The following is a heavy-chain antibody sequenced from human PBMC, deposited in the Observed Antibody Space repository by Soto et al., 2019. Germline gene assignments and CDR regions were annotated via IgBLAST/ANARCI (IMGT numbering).Heavy chain of an antibody. D-gene: IGHD2-15*01. CDR1: GGSISSTSYY. Sequence: SETLSLTCTVSGGSISSTSYYWNWIRQPPGKGLEWIGFIYYSGGTNYNTSLKSRVTISVDTSKNQFSLKLTSVTGGGTAVYYCGRNPRYRSGGFCYSARGWFAPWGQGTVVTVSS. CDR2: IYYSGGT. CDR3: GRNPRYRSGGFCYSARGWFAP. J-gene: IGHJ5*02. V-gene: IGHV4-61*01.